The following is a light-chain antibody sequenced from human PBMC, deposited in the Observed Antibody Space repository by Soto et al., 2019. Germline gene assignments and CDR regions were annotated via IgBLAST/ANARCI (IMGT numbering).Light chain of an antibody. V-gene: IGLV2-11*01. CDR3: CSDAGSYILF. Sequence: QSVLTEPRSVSGSSEKSVTISCTGTSSAIRHYDYGSRYQPHPGKAPKLIIYDVTERPSGVPDRFSGSKSGNTASLTTSGLLAEDEADYYCCSDAGSYILFVGGGTKVTVL. CDR1: SSAIRHYDY. J-gene: IGLJ2*01. CDR2: DVT.